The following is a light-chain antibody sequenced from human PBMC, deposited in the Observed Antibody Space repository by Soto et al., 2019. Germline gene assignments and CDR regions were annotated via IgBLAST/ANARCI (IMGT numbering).Light chain of an antibody. CDR1: SGSIAINY. CDR3: HSYDGSSEGV. V-gene: IGLV6-57*04. Sequence: NFMLTQPHSVSESPGKTVTLSCTRTSGSIAINYVQWYQQRPGRAPTTVIYDDNQRPSVVPDRFSGAIDSSSNSASLTISGLKTEDEADYYCHSYDGSSEGVFGSGTKRTVL. CDR2: DDN. J-gene: IGLJ1*01.